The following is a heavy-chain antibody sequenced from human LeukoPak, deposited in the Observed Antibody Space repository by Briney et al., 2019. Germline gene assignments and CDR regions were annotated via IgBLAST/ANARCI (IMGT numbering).Heavy chain of an antibody. CDR2: IYSGGST. Sequence: PGGSLRLSCAASGFSVSNNYMAWVRQAPGKGLEWVSFIYSGGSTYYADSVKGRFTISGDNSKNTLYLQMNSLRAEDTAVYYCATPGGGPYYYYMDVWGKGTTVTVSS. CDR3: ATPGGGPYYYYMDV. CDR1: GFSVSNNY. D-gene: IGHD3-10*01. V-gene: IGHV3-53*01. J-gene: IGHJ6*03.